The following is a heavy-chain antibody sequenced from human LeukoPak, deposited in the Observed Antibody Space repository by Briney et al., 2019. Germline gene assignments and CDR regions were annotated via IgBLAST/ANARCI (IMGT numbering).Heavy chain of an antibody. Sequence: SETLSLTCAVYGGSFSGYYWSWIRQPPGKGLEWIGEINHSGSTNYNPSLKSRVTISVDTSKNQFSLKLSSVTAADTATYYCTRSAGWWSLDYWGQGALVTVSS. CDR1: GGSFSGYY. CDR2: INHSGST. D-gene: IGHD2-8*02. CDR3: TRSAGWWSLDY. J-gene: IGHJ4*02. V-gene: IGHV4-34*01.